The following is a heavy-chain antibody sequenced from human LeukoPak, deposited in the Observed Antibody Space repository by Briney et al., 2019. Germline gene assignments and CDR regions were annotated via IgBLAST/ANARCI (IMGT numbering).Heavy chain of an antibody. Sequence: SETLSLTCTVSGGSISSSSYYWGWIRQPPGKGLEWIGSIYYSGSTYCNPSLKSRVTISVDTSKNQFSLKLSSVTAADTAVYYCASFTSSGWYSFFDYWGQGTLVTVSS. V-gene: IGHV4-39*01. J-gene: IGHJ4*02. CDR1: GGSISSSSYY. D-gene: IGHD6-19*01. CDR3: ASFTSSGWYSFFDY. CDR2: IYYSGST.